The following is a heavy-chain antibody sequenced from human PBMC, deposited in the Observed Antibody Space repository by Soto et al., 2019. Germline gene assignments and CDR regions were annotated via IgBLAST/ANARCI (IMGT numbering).Heavy chain of an antibody. CDR2: ISGSGGST. J-gene: IGHJ4*02. D-gene: IGHD2-15*01. Sequence: GGSLRLSCAASGFTFSSYAMSWVRQAPGKGLEWVSAISGSGGSTYYADSVKGRFTISRDNSKNTLYLQMNSLRAEDTAVYYCAKLYVVVVAATHFDYWGQGTLVTVSS. CDR3: AKLYVVVVAATHFDY. V-gene: IGHV3-23*01. CDR1: GFTFSSYA.